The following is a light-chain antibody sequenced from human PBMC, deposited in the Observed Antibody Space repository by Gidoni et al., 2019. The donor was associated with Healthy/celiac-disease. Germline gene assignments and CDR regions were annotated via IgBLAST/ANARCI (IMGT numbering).Light chain of an antibody. CDR3: QQLNTYPRT. V-gene: IGKV1-9*01. J-gene: IGKJ1*01. CDR2: TAS. Sequence: DIHLTQSPSFLSASVADRVTITCRASQGISSYLAWYQQKPGKSPKLLIYTASTLQSGVPSRFSGGGSGTEFTLTISSLQPEDSATYYCQQLNTYPRTFGQGTKVEIK. CDR1: QGISSY.